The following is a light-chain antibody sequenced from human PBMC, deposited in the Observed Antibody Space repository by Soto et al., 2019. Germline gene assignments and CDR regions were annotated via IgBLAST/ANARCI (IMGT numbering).Light chain of an antibody. CDR3: QQRSNWPIT. V-gene: IGKV3-11*01. CDR1: QSVSRY. CDR2: DAS. J-gene: IGKJ5*01. Sequence: IVLTQSPATLSLSPGKRATLYCRASQSVSRYLAWYQQKPGQAPRLLIYDASNRATGIPARFSGSGSGTDFTLTISRLEPEDFAVYYCQQRSNWPITFGQGTRLEIK.